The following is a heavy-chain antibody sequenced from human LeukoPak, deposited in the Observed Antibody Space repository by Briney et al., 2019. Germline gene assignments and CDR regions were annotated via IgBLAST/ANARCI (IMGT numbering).Heavy chain of an antibody. CDR2: INDSGDNT. CDR1: GFTFSSYA. V-gene: IGHV3-23*01. CDR3: ATAYCSSTSCPT. D-gene: IGHD2-2*01. J-gene: IGHJ5*02. Sequence: GGSLRLSCAASGFTFSSYAMSWVRQAPGKGPEWVSSINDSGDNTYYADSVKGRFTISRDNSRNTLYLLVNNLRADDTAVFYCATAYCSSTSCPTWGQGTLVTVSS.